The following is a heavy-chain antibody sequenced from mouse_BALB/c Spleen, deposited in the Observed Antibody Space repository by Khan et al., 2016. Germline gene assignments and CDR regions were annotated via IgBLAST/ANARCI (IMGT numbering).Heavy chain of an antibody. D-gene: IGHD2-4*01. CDR2: IDPANGNT. Sequence: VQLQQPGAELVKPGASVKLSCTASGFNIKDTYMHWVKQRPEQGLEWIGRIDPANGNTKYDPKFQGKATITADTSSNTAYLQLSSLPSEDTAVYYWARSPYDYDVGFAYWGQGTLVTVSA. CDR3: ARSPYDYDVGFAY. CDR1: GFNIKDTY. V-gene: IGHV14-3*02. J-gene: IGHJ3*01.